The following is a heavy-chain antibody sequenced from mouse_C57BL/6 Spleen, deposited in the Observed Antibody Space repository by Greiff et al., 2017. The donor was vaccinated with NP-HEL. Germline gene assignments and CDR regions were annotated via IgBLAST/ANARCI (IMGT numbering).Heavy chain of an antibody. J-gene: IGHJ3*01. CDR2: IYPRSGNT. CDR1: GYTFTSYG. D-gene: IGHD1-1*01. Sequence: VQLQQSGAELARPGASVKLSCKASGYTFTSYGISWVKQRTGQGLEWIGEIYPRSGNTYYNEKFKGKATLTADKSSSTAYMELRSLTSEDSAVYVCAREGDSSFSGFAYWGKGTLVTVSA. V-gene: IGHV1-81*01. CDR3: AREGDSSFSGFAY.